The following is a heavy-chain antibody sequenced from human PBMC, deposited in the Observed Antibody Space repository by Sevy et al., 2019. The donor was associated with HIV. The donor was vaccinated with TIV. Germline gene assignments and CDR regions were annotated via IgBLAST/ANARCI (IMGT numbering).Heavy chain of an antibody. CDR1: GFTFSNAW. J-gene: IGHJ4*02. CDR2: IKSKTDGGTR. V-gene: IGHV3-15*01. CDR3: TAGVGTSDFDY. Sequence: GGSLRLSCVASGFTFSNAWMSWVRQAPGKGLEWVGRIKSKTDGGTRDFAAPVKGRFAIARDDSKNTLSLQMDSLKTEDTALYYCTAGVGTSDFDYWGQGILFTVSS. D-gene: IGHD1-26*01.